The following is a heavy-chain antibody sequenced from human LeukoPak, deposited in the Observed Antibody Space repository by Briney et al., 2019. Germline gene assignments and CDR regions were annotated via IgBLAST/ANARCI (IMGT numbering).Heavy chain of an antibody. J-gene: IGHJ4*02. V-gene: IGHV3-23*01. Sequence: QPGGSLRLSCAASGFTFSSYAMSWVRQAPGKGLEWVSAISGSGGSTYYADSVKGRFTISRDNSKNTLYLQMNSLRAEDTAVYYCAKDRGRYSGSYWPSGPPDFDYWGQGTLVTVSS. CDR1: GFTFSSYA. CDR3: AKDRGRYSGSYWPSGPPDFDY. CDR2: ISGSGGST. D-gene: IGHD1-26*01.